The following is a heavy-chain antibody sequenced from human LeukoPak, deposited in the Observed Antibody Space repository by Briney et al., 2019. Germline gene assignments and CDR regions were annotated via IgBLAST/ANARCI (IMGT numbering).Heavy chain of an antibody. CDR1: GFTFSSYA. D-gene: IGHD3-3*01. CDR2: ISSSSYI. CDR3: ARFSADFWSGYEY. V-gene: IGHV3-21*01. Sequence: PGRSLRLSCAASGFTFSSYAMHWVRQAPGKGLEWVSSISSSSYIYYADSVKGRFTISRDNAKNSLYLQMNSLRAEDTAVYYCARFSADFWSGYEYWGQGTLVTVSS. J-gene: IGHJ4*02.